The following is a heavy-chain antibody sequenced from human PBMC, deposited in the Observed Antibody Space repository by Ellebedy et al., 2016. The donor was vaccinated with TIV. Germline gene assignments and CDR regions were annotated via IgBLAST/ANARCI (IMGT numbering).Heavy chain of an antibody. D-gene: IGHD2-15*01. V-gene: IGHV3-30-3*01. CDR2: VSYDGSKT. Sequence: GGSLRLXXEASAFTFNDYAMHWVRQAPGKGLEWVAFVSYDGSKTYYADSVKGRFTISRDNSKNTLDLQMNSLRAEDTALYYCARETRGYAGIFDYWGQGPLVTASS. J-gene: IGHJ4*02. CDR1: AFTFNDYA. CDR3: ARETRGYAGIFDY.